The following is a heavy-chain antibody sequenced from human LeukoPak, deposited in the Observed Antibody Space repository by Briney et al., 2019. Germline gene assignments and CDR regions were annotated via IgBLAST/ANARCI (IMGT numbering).Heavy chain of an antibody. V-gene: IGHV4-38-2*02. CDR3: ARDIGNGGSFSFDY. Sequence: PSETLSLTCAVSGYSISSGYYWGWIRQPPGKGLEWIGSTYHSGSTYYNPSLKSRVTISVDTSKNQFSLKLSSATAADTAVYYCARDIGNGGSFSFDYWGQGTLVTVSP. D-gene: IGHD1-26*01. J-gene: IGHJ4*02. CDR1: GYSISSGYY. CDR2: TYHSGST.